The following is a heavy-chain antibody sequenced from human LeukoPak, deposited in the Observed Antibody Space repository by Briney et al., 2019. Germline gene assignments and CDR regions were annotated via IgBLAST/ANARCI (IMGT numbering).Heavy chain of an antibody. CDR2: IKQDGSEK. V-gene: IGHV3-7*03. CDR3: ARVRGPYSSGWYYFDY. CDR1: GFTFSSYS. Sequence: GGSLRLSCAASGFTFSSYSMSWVRQAPGKGLEWVANIKQDGSEKYYVDSVKGRFTISRDNAKNSLYLQMNSLRAEDTAVYYCARVRGPYSSGWYYFDYWGQGTLVTVSS. D-gene: IGHD6-19*01. J-gene: IGHJ4*02.